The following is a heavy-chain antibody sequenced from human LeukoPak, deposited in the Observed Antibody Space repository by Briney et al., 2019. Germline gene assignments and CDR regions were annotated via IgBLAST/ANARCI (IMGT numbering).Heavy chain of an antibody. J-gene: IGHJ4*02. CDR1: GFTFNSYT. D-gene: IGHD2-15*01. Sequence: PGGSLRLSCAASGFTFNSYTMSWVRQAPGKGLEWVSGISGRGGSTIYADSVKGRFTISRDNSKNTLYLQMNSLRAEDTAVYYCAKPYDESCTGGSCYARHFDYWGQGTLVTVSS. CDR2: ISGRGGST. V-gene: IGHV3-23*01. CDR3: AKPYDESCTGGSCYARHFDY.